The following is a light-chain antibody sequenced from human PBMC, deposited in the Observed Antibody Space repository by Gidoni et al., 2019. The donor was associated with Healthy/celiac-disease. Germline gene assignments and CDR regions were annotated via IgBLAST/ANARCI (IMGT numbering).Light chain of an antibody. CDR2: AAS. CDR3: QQSYSTPFT. V-gene: IGKV1-39*01. CDR1: QSISSY. J-gene: IGKJ3*01. Sequence: DIQMTQSPSSLSASVGDRVTITCRASQSISSYLNWYQQKPGKAPKLLIYAASRLQSGVPSRFSGSGSGTDFTLTISSLQPEDFATYYCQQSYSTPFTFXPXTKVDIK.